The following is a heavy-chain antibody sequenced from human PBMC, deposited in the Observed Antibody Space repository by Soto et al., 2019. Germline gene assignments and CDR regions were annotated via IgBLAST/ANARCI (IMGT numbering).Heavy chain of an antibody. J-gene: IGHJ4*02. CDR2: INSDGSST. CDR3: APLCCGHTYGYYFDY. Sequence: GGSLRPSCAASGFTFSSYWMYWVRQAPGKGLVWVSRINSDGSSTSYADSVKGRFTISRDNAKNTLYLQMNSLRAEDTAVYYCAPLCCGHTYGYYFDYRGQGTLVTVSS. D-gene: IGHD5-18*01. CDR1: GFTFSSYW. V-gene: IGHV3-74*01.